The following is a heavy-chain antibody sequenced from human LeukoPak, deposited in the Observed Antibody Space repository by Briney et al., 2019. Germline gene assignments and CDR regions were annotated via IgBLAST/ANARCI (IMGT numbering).Heavy chain of an antibody. J-gene: IGHJ3*02. CDR3: ATLGPERAFDI. CDR2: FDPEVGET. CDR1: GYTLTELS. V-gene: IGHV1-24*01. D-gene: IGHD5-24*01. Sequence: ASVKVSCKVSGYTLTELSMHWVRQAPGKGLEWMGGFDPEVGETIYAQKFQGRVTMTEDTSTDTAYMELSSLRSEDTAVHYCATLGPERAFDIWDQGTMVTVSS.